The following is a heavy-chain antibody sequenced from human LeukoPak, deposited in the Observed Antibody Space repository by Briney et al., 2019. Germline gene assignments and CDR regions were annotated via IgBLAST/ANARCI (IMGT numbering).Heavy chain of an antibody. CDR1: GITFSTYS. J-gene: IGHJ4*02. Sequence: GGSLRLSCVASGITFSTYSMNWVRQAPGKGLEWVSYISSFSGTINYADSVKGRFTISRDNAKNSLYLQMNSLRAEDTAVYYCARDQGGVGYWGQGTLVPVSS. V-gene: IGHV3-48*01. D-gene: IGHD3-16*01. CDR2: ISSFSGTI. CDR3: ARDQGGVGY.